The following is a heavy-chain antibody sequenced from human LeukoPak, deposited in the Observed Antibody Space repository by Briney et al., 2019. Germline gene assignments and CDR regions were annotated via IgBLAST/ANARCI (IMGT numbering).Heavy chain of an antibody. CDR3: ARVGLGYSRSRGFDY. CDR2: INHSGST. D-gene: IGHD6-13*01. CDR1: GGSFSGYY. Sequence: SETLSLTCAVYGGSFSGYYWSWIRQPPGKGLEWIGEINHSGSTNYNPSLKSRVTISVDTSKNQFSLKLSSVTAADTAVYYCARVGLGYSRSRGFDYWGQGTLVTVSS. V-gene: IGHV4-34*01. J-gene: IGHJ4*02.